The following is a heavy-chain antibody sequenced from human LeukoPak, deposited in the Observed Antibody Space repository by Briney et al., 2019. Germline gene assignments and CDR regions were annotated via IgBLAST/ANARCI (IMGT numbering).Heavy chain of an antibody. Sequence: GRSLRLSCAASGFTSSSYGMHWVRQAPGKGLEWVALIGYDGTNEYYADSVKGRFTISRDNAKNSLYLQMNSLRDEDTAVYYCARLHYYDTSGYHYWGQGTLVTVSS. CDR3: ARLHYYDTSGYHY. V-gene: IGHV3-33*01. CDR1: GFTSSSYG. D-gene: IGHD3-22*01. CDR2: IGYDGTNE. J-gene: IGHJ4*02.